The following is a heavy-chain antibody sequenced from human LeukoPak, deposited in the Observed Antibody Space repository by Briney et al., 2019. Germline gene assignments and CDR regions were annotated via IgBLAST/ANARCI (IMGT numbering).Heavy chain of an antibody. CDR2: ISYDGSNK. CDR1: GFTFSSYG. V-gene: IGHV3-30*18. J-gene: IGHJ5*02. CDR3: AKRGGCSGGSCYNWFDP. Sequence: HPGRSLRLSCAASGFTFSSYGMHWVRQAPGKGLEWVAVISYDGSNKYYADSVKGRFTISRDNSKNTLYLQMNSLRAEDTAVYYCAKRGGCSGGSCYNWFDPWGQGTLVTVSS. D-gene: IGHD2-15*01.